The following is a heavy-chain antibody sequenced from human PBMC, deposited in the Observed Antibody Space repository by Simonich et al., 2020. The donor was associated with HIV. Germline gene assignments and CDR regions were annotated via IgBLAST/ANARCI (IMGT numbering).Heavy chain of an antibody. D-gene: IGHD1-1*01. V-gene: IGHV3-30*07. Sequence: HVQLVESGGGVVQPGRSLRLSCAASGFNFSNYAIYWVHQAPGKGLEWVAVNSDDGNNQYYADSVKGRFTISRDNSKNTLYLQMNNLRAEDTAVYYCVRGGEKQLPHSWGQGTLVTVSS. J-gene: IGHJ4*02. CDR2: NSDDGNNQ. CDR1: GFNFSNYA. CDR3: VRGGEKQLPHS.